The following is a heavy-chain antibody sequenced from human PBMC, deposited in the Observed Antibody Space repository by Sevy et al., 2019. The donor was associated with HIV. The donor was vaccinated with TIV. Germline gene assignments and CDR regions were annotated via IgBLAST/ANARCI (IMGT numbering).Heavy chain of an antibody. CDR3: ARDKMVNTDNYFDY. D-gene: IGHD2-8*01. CDR1: GYSFTTYG. CDR2: ISGYNGKT. Sequence: ASVKVSCKASGYSFTTYGISWVRQAPGQGLEWMGWISGYNGKTNHGEKLQGRVTMTTDTSTSTAYLELRGLRSDDTAVYYCARDKMVNTDNYFDYWGQGTLVTVSS. J-gene: IGHJ4*02. V-gene: IGHV1-18*01.